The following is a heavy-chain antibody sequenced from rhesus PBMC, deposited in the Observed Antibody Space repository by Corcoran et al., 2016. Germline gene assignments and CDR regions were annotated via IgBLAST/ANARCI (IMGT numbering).Heavy chain of an antibody. D-gene: IGHD2-27*01. V-gene: IGHV4-80*01. CDR1: GGSFSSYW. CDR3: ASIRVFGDY. Sequence: QVQLQESGPGLVKPSETLSLTCAVSGGSFSSYWWSWIRQPPGKGLEWIGEINGNSGSTNYNPSLKSRVTISKDASKNQFSLKLSSVTAADTAVYYCASIRVFGDYWGQGVLVTVSS. J-gene: IGHJ4*01. CDR2: INGNSGST.